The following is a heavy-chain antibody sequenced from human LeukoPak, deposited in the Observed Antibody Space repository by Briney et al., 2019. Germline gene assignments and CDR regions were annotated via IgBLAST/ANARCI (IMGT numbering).Heavy chain of an antibody. V-gene: IGHV4-59*08. Sequence: SETLSLTCTVSGGSTSSYYWSWIRQPPGKGLEWIGYIYYSGSTNYNPSLKSRVTISVDTSKNQFSLKLSSVTAADTAVYYCAGFGDLNWFDPWGQGTLVTVSS. CDR1: GGSTSSYY. D-gene: IGHD3-10*01. J-gene: IGHJ5*02. CDR2: IYYSGST. CDR3: AGFGDLNWFDP.